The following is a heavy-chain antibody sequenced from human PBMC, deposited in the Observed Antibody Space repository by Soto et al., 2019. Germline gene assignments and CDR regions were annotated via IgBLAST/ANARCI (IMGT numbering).Heavy chain of an antibody. J-gene: IGHJ4*02. V-gene: IGHV3-23*01. CDR3: AKGSAAYCRVAFCYGFDS. CDR2: MSGRGGRGGT. Sequence: VGSLRLSCAASGLTFSNYPMSWVRQTPETGLEWVSAMSGRGGRGGTYYADSVKGRFSIARDDSKNTLYLQMERLRPEDTAIYFCAKGSAAYCRVAFCYGFDSWGQGILVTVSS. D-gene: IGHD2-15*01. CDR1: GLTFSNYP.